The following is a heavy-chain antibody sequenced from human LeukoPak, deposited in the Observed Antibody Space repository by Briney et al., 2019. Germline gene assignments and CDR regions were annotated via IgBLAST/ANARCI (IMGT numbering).Heavy chain of an antibody. J-gene: IGHJ4*02. CDR3: ARENNSGWYRKAAFDY. D-gene: IGHD6-19*01. CDR2: INPNGGGT. V-gene: IGHV1-2*02. CDR1: GYTFTGYY. Sequence: ASVKVSCKASGYTFTGYYMHWVRQAPGQGLEWMGWINPNGGGTNYAQKFQGRVTLTRDTSISAAYMEVSRLESDDTAVYYCARENNSGWYRKAAFDYWGQGTLDTVAS.